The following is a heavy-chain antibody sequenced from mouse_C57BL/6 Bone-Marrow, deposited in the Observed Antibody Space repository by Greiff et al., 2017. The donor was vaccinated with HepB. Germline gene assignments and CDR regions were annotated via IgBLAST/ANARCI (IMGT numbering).Heavy chain of an antibody. CDR2: IDPETGGT. CDR1: GYTFTDYE. J-gene: IGHJ2*01. V-gene: IGHV1-15*01. CDR3: TNDYDRKNYFDY. D-gene: IGHD2-4*01. Sequence: QVQLQQSGAELVRPGASVTLSCKASGYTFTDYEMHWVKQTPVHGLEWIGAIDPETGGTAYNQKFKGKAILTADKSSSTAYMELRSLTSEDSAVYYCTNDYDRKNYFDYWGQGTTLTVSS.